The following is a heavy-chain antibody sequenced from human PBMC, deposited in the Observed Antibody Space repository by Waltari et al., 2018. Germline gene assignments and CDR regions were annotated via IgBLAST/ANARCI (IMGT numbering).Heavy chain of an antibody. CDR1: GFSFSDYG. CDR3: AREGSQESVSLDY. Sequence: HLVESGGGVVQPGRSLRLSCVASGFSFSDYGIHWVRQAPGKGLEGVEVLLNDGSKKYDTDSVKGRFTVARDKSKNTVHLHMNSLRTEDTAVYYCAREGSQESVSLDYWGQGTLVTVSS. D-gene: IGHD3-3*01. V-gene: IGHV3-33*01. CDR2: LLNDGSKK. J-gene: IGHJ4*02.